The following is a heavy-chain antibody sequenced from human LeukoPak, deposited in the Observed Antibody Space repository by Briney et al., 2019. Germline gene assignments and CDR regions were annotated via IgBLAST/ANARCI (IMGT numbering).Heavy chain of an antibody. D-gene: IGHD2-2*01. V-gene: IGHV3-13*01. Sequence: GGSLRLSCAASGFTFSSYDMHWVRQPTGKRLEWVSAIGTAGDTYDPGSVKGRFTISRDNAKNSLYLQMNSLRAGDTAVYYCARGFVCSSTTCRWGEAFDIWGQGTMVTVSS. CDR2: IGTAGDT. J-gene: IGHJ3*02. CDR3: ARGFVCSSTTCRWGEAFDI. CDR1: GFTFSSYD.